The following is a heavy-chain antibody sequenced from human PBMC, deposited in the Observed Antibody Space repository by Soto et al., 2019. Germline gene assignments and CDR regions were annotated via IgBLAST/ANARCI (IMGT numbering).Heavy chain of an antibody. J-gene: IGHJ4*02. CDR3: AKPSSPRQLVLRPLEY. CDR1: GFTFSSYA. Sequence: GGSLRLSCAASGFTFSSYAMSWVRQAPGKGLEWVSAISGSGGSTYYADSVKGLFTISRDNSKNTLYLQMNSLRAEDTAVYYCAKPSSPRQLVLRPLEYWGQGTLVTVSS. CDR2: ISGSGGST. D-gene: IGHD6-13*01. V-gene: IGHV3-23*01.